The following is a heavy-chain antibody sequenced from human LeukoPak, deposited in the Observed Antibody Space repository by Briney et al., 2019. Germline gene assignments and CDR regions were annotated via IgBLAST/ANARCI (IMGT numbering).Heavy chain of an antibody. D-gene: IGHD6-19*01. Sequence: SETLSLTCTVSGGSISSYYWSWIRQPPGKGLEWIGYIYYSGSTNYNPSLKGRVTISVNTSKNQFSLKLSSVTAADTAVYYCAREGIAVAGTGEFDYWGQGTLVTVSS. CDR1: GGSISSYY. CDR3: AREGIAVAGTGEFDY. CDR2: IYYSGST. J-gene: IGHJ4*02. V-gene: IGHV4-59*01.